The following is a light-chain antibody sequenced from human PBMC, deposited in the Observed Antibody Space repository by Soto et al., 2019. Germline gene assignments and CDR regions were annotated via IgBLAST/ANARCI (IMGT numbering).Light chain of an antibody. CDR2: DAS. Sequence: EFVLTQSPGTLSLSPGERATLSCRASQTVRNNYLAWYQQKPGQAPRVLIYDASSRATGIPDRFSGGGSGTDFTRNISRLAPEDFAVYYCQQFSSYPLTFGGGTKVEIK. J-gene: IGKJ4*01. V-gene: IGKV3-20*01. CDR1: QTVRNNY. CDR3: QQFSSYPLT.